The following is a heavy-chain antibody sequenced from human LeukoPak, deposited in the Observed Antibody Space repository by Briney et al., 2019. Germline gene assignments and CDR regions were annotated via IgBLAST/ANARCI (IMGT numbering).Heavy chain of an antibody. Sequence: RSGGSLRLSCAASGFTFSSYSMNWVRQAPGKGLEWVSSISSSSSYIYYADSVKGRFTISRDNAKNTLYLQMNSLRAEDTAVYYCARGSWPDYGSGSYYNSPFDYWGQGTLVTVSS. J-gene: IGHJ4*02. CDR1: GFTFSSYS. V-gene: IGHV3-21*01. CDR2: ISSSSSYI. D-gene: IGHD3-10*01. CDR3: ARGSWPDYGSGSYYNSPFDY.